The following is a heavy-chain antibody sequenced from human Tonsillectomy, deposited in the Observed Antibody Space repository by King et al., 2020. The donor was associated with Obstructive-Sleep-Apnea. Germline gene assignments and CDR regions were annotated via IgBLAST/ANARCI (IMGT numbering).Heavy chain of an antibody. CDR1: GFTFDDYA. D-gene: IGHD6-19*01. V-gene: IGHV3-9*01. Sequence: VQLVESGGGLVQPGRSLRLSCAASGFTFDDYAMHWVRQAPGKGLEWVSAISWNSGSIGYAASVKGRFTISRDNAKNSLYLQMNSLRTDDTALYYCAKDNSSGWYRGLDYWGQETLVTVSS. CDR3: AKDNSSGWYRGLDY. J-gene: IGHJ4*02. CDR2: ISWNSGSI.